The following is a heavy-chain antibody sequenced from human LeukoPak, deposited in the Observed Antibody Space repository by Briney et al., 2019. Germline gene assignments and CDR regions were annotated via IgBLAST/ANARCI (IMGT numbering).Heavy chain of an antibody. CDR3: ARDRSSWRNNYYYYYMDV. D-gene: IGHD6-13*01. CDR2: INTNTGNP. V-gene: IGHV7-4-1*02. Sequence: ASVKVSCKASGYTFTSYAMSWVRQAPGQGLEWMGWINTNTGNPTYAQGFTGRFVFSLDTSVSTAYLQISSLKAEDTAVYYCARDRSSWRNNYYYYYMDVWGKGATVTVSS. CDR1: GYTFTSYA. J-gene: IGHJ6*03.